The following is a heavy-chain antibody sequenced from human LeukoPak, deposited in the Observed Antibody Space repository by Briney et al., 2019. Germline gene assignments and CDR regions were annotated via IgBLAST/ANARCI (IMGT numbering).Heavy chain of an antibody. Sequence: PGGSLRLSCAASGFTFSSYAMHWVRQAPGKGLEWVAVISYDGSNKYYADSVKGRFTISIDNSKNTLYLQMNSLRAEDTAVYYCARYWGAVAVHSYWGQGTLVTVSS. D-gene: IGHD6-19*01. CDR1: GFTFSSYA. V-gene: IGHV3-30*04. CDR3: ARYWGAVAVHSY. J-gene: IGHJ4*02. CDR2: ISYDGSNK.